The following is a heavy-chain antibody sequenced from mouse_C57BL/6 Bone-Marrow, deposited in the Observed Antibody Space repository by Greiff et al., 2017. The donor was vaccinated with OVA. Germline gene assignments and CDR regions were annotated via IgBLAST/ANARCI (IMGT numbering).Heavy chain of an antibody. CDR2: IDPSDSYT. V-gene: IGHV1-59*01. J-gene: IGHJ3*01. CDR3: ARSGSSGPPY. D-gene: IGHD3-2*02. Sequence: QVQLQQPGAELVRPGTSVKLSCKASGYTFTSYWMHWVKQRPGQGLEWIGVIDPSDSYTNYNQKFKGKATLTVDTSSSTAYMQLSSLTSEDSAVYYCARSGSSGPPYWGQGTLVTVSA. CDR1: GYTFTSYW.